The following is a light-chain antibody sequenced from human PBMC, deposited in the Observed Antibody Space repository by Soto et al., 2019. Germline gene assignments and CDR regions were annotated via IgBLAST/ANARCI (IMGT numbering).Light chain of an antibody. V-gene: IGLV2-23*01. J-gene: IGLJ2*01. Sequence: QSALTQPASVSGSPGQSITISCTGTSSDVGSYNFVSWFQQHPGKVPKLIIYDGTERPSGVSNRFSASKSGNTASLTISGLQPEDEADYYCCSYAGPSTIFGGGTKLTVL. CDR2: DGT. CDR1: SSDVGSYNF. CDR3: CSYAGPSTI.